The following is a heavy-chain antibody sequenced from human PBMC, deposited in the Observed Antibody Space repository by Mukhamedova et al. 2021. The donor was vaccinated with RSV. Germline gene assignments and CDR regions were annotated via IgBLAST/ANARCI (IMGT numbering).Heavy chain of an antibody. CDR3: ARAAAGYIYYYYMDF. J-gene: IGHJ6*03. V-gene: IGHV4-34*01. CDR2: INHSGST. Sequence: WIGEINHSGSTNYNPSLKSRVTISVDTSKNQFSLKLSSVTAADTAVYYCARAAAGYIYYYYMDFWGKG. D-gene: IGHD6-13*01.